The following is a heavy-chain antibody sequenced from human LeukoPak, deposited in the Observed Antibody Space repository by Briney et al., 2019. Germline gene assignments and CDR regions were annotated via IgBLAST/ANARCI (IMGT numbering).Heavy chain of an antibody. D-gene: IGHD3-10*01. V-gene: IGHV3-23*01. CDR2: ISGSGGST. J-gene: IGHJ4*02. Sequence: PGGSLRLSCAASGFTFSSYAMSWVRQAPGKGLEWVSAISGSGGSTYYADSVKGRFTISRDNPKNTLYLQMNSLRAEDTAVYYCAKDPTYYYGSGSYPYFDYWGQGTLVTVSS. CDR3: AKDPTYYYGSGSYPYFDY. CDR1: GFTFSSYA.